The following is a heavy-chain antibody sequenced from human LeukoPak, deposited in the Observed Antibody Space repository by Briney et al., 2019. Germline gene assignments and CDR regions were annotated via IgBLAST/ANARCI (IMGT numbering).Heavy chain of an antibody. Sequence: GGSLRLSCAASGFTFDDYAMHWVRQAPGKGPEWASGISWNSGSIGYADSVKGRFTISRDNAKNSLYLQMNSLRAEDTALYYCAKTGSSGWYSFWGQGTLVTVSS. J-gene: IGHJ4*02. CDR3: AKTGSSGWYSF. CDR1: GFTFDDYA. D-gene: IGHD6-19*01. CDR2: ISWNSGSI. V-gene: IGHV3-9*01.